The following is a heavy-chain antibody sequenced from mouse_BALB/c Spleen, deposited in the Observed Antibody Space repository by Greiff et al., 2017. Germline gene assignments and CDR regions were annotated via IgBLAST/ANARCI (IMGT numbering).Heavy chain of an antibody. D-gene: IGHD3-1*01. CDR3: ARGGLGRPWFAY. CDR2: IDPENGNT. J-gene: IGHJ3*01. CDR1: GFNIKDYY. Sequence: VQLKQSGAELVRPGASVKLSCKASGFNIKDYYMHWVKQRPEQGLEWIGWIDPENGNTIYDPKFQGKASITADTSSNTAYLQLSSLTSEDTAVYYSARGGLGRPWFAYWGQGTLVTVSA. V-gene: IGHV14-1*02.